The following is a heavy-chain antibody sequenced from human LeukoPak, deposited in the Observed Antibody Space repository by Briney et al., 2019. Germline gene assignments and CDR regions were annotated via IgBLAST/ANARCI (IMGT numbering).Heavy chain of an antibody. Sequence: PGGSLRLSCAASGFTFSSYAMSWVRQAPGKGLEWVSAISGSGGSTYYADSVKGGFTISRENSKNTLYVQINSLRAEDTAVYYCAKDLWSYGDPGRDAFDFWGQGTMITVSP. CDR3: AKDLWSYGDPGRDAFDF. V-gene: IGHV3-23*01. J-gene: IGHJ3*01. CDR1: GFTFSSYA. D-gene: IGHD4-17*01. CDR2: ISGSGGST.